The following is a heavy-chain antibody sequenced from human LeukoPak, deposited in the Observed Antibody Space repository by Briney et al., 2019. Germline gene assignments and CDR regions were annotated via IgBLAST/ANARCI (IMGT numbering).Heavy chain of an antibody. CDR2: ISGSGGST. D-gene: IGHD1-26*01. V-gene: IGHV3-23*01. CDR3: ARSIVGATTRLDY. Sequence: GGSLRPSCAASGFTFSSYAMNWVRQAPGKGLEWVSAISGSGGSTYYADSVKGWFTISRGNSKNTLYLQMNSLRAGDTAVYYCARSIVGATTRLDYWGQGTLVTVSS. CDR1: GFTFSSYA. J-gene: IGHJ4*02.